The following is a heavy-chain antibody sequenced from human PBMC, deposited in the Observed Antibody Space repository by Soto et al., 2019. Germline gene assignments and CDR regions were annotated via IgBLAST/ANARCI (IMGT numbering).Heavy chain of an antibody. J-gene: IGHJ4*02. CDR2: ILYDGSNK. V-gene: IGHV3-33*01. CDR1: GFTFSSYG. D-gene: IGHD3-16*01. Sequence: QVQLVESGGGVVQPGRSLRLSCAASGFTFSSYGMHWVLQAPGKGLECVAVILYDGSNKYYADAVKGRFTISRDNSKNTLYLQMNSMIAEDTAVYYCARDLGLDDWGQGTLVTVSS. CDR3: ARDLGLDD.